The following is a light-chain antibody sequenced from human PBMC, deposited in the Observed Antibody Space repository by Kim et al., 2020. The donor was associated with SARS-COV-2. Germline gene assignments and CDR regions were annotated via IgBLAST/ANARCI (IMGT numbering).Light chain of an antibody. CDR2: GAS. V-gene: IGKV3-20*01. J-gene: IGKJ2*01. Sequence: LSPGERATLSGRASQSVSSSYLAWYQQKPGQAPRLLVYGASSRATGIPDRFSGSGSETDFTLTISRLEPEDFAVYYCQQYGSSLYTFGQGTKLEI. CDR3: QQYGSSLYT. CDR1: QSVSSSY.